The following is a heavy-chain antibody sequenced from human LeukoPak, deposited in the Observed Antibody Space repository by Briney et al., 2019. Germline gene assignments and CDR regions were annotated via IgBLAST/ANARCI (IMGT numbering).Heavy chain of an antibody. Sequence: GGSLRLSCVASGFTFTSSAMSWVRQAPGKGLEWVSAISGRSGTTYYAESVKGRFTISRDNAENSLYLQMDSPRAEDTAVYYCARSGSDFDYWGQGTLVTVSS. CDR3: ARSGSDFDY. J-gene: IGHJ4*02. CDR1: GFTFTSSA. CDR2: ISGRSGTT. V-gene: IGHV3-23*01. D-gene: IGHD1-26*01.